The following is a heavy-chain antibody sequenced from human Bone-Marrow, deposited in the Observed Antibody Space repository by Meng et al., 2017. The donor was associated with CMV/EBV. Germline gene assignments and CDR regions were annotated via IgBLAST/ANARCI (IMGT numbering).Heavy chain of an antibody. D-gene: IGHD3-10*01. CDR1: GFTSSSYW. V-gene: IGHV3-74*01. Sequence: GESLKISCAASGFTSSSYWMHWVRQAPGKGLVWVSRINSDGSSTSYADSVKGRFTISRDNPKYRVYLQMSSLRVEDMGVYYCAALWFGQWTPFDYWGQGTLVTVSS. J-gene: IGHJ4*02. CDR2: INSDGSST. CDR3: AALWFGQWTPFDY.